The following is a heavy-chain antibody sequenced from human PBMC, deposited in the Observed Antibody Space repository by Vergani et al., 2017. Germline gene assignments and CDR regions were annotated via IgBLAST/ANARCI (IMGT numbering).Heavy chain of an antibody. CDR1: GGTFSSYT. D-gene: IGHD6-6*01. V-gene: IGHV1-69*02. Sequence: QVQLVQSGAEVKKPGYSVKVSCKASGGTFSSYTISWVRQAPGQGLEWMGRIIPILGIANYAQKFQGRVTITADKSTSTAYMELSSLRSEDTAVYYCANAIGRPSSSSVRTQYYYYGMDVWGQGTTVTVSS. J-gene: IGHJ6*02. CDR3: ANAIGRPSSSSVRTQYYYYGMDV. CDR2: IIPILGIA.